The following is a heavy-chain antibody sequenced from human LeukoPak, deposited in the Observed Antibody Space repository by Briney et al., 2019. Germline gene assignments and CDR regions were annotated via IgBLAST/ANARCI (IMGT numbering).Heavy chain of an antibody. J-gene: IGHJ4*02. V-gene: IGHV3-30-3*01. CDR3: ARGPQCSSTSCYIDY. CDR2: ISYDGSNK. Sequence: GRSLRLSCAASGFTFSSYAMHWVRQAPGKWLEWVAVISYDGSNKYYADSVKGRFTISRDNSKNTLYLQMNSLRAEDTAVYYCARGPQCSSTSCYIDYWGQGTLVTVSS. CDR1: GFTFSSYA. D-gene: IGHD2-2*02.